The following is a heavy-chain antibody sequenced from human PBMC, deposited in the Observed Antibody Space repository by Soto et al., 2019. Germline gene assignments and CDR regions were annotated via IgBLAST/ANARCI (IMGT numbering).Heavy chain of an antibody. Sequence: EVQLLDSGGGLVQPGGSLRLSCAASGFTFSSYAMNWVRQAPGKGLEWVSVISGSGDSTYYADSVKGRFTISRDNSKNPLYLQMNSLRPEDTAVYYCARRDPGTYFDYWGQGTLVTVSS. CDR2: ISGSGDST. CDR1: GFTFSSYA. J-gene: IGHJ4*02. CDR3: ARRDPGTYFDY. V-gene: IGHV3-23*01. D-gene: IGHD6-13*01.